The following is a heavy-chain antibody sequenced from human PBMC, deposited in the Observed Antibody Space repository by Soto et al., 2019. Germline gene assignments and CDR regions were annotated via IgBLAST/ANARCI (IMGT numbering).Heavy chain of an antibody. CDR3: ARVTSAMDV. V-gene: IGHV4-34*01. J-gene: IGHJ6*02. CDR1: GGSFSGFY. Sequence: QVQLQQWGAGLLKPSETLSLTCAVYGGSFSGFYWNWIRQPPGKGLEWIGEINHSGSTNYNPSLKSRVTISVDTSKNQLSLKVRSVTAADTAVYYCARVTSAMDVWGQWTTVTVSS. CDR2: INHSGST.